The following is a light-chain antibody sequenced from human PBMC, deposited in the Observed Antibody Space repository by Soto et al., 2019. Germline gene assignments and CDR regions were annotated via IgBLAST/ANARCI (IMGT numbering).Light chain of an antibody. J-gene: IGKJ1*01. Sequence: EIVLTQSPATLSLSPGKRATLSCRVSQSVSSYLAWYQQKPGQAPRLLIFDASNRATGIPARFSGSGSGTDLTLTISSLEPEDFAVYYCQQRISWPPWTFGHGTKVEIK. CDR1: QSVSSY. CDR2: DAS. CDR3: QQRISWPPWT. V-gene: IGKV3-11*01.